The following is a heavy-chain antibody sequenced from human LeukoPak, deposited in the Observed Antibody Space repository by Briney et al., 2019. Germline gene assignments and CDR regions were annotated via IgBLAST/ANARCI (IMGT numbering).Heavy chain of an antibody. CDR2: INRSGST. CDR1: GGSFSDYY. J-gene: IGHJ5*02. D-gene: IGHD6-13*01. Sequence: PSETLSLTCAVYGGSFSDYYWSWLRQPPGKGLEWIGEINRSGSTIYNPSLKSRVTTSVDTSKNQISLKLSSVTAADTAIYYCARRRIAAAAWFDPWGQGTLVTVSS. V-gene: IGHV4-34*01. CDR3: ARRRIAAAAWFDP.